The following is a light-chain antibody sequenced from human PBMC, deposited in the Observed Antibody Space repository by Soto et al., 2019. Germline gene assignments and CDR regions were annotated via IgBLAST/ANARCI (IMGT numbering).Light chain of an antibody. Sequence: EIVMTQPPASQPVSTAERASLSSTSSQSVSSNLAWDQQKPCQAPRLRIYGASTRATGIPARFSGSGSGTEFTLTISRLQSEDFAVYYCQQYKNWHPVDFGQGTRLEIK. V-gene: IGKV3-15*01. CDR1: QSVSSN. CDR2: GAS. CDR3: QQYKNWHPVD. J-gene: IGKJ5*01.